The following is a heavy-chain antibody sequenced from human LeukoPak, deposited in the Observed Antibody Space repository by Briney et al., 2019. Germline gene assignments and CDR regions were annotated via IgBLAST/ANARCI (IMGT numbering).Heavy chain of an antibody. Sequence: GGSLRLSCAASGFTFRSYEMSWVRQAPGKGLEWVSGISGSGDRTYYADSVKGRFTISRDNSKNTLYLQMNSLRAEDTAVYYCATQNQIVVVPAAIDEDYWGQGTLVTVSS. V-gene: IGHV3-23*01. J-gene: IGHJ4*02. CDR2: ISGSGDRT. CDR1: GFTFRSYE. D-gene: IGHD2-2*01. CDR3: ATQNQIVVVPAAIDEDY.